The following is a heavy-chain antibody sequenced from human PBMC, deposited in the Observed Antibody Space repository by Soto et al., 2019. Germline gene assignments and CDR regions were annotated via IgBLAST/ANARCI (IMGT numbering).Heavy chain of an antibody. Sequence: PVGSLRLSCAASGFTFSSYNMNWVRQAPGKGLEWVSSISSSSSYIYYADSVKGRFTISRDNSKKTLYLQMNSLRPEDTALYYCAKDEYYYSRSGYYIFDSWGQGTLVTVSS. CDR1: GFTFSSYN. D-gene: IGHD3-22*01. CDR2: ISSSSSYI. J-gene: IGHJ4*02. CDR3: AKDEYYYSRSGYYIFDS. V-gene: IGHV3-21*01.